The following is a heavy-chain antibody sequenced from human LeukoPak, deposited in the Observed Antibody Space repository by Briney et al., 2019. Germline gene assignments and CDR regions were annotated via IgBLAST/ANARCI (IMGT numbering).Heavy chain of an antibody. J-gene: IGHJ4*02. D-gene: IGHD6-13*01. CDR1: GFTFSSYW. Sequence: GGLRFSCAASGFTFSSYWMSWVRQAPGKGLEWVANIKEDGSEKYYVDSVKGRFTISRDDAKNSLYLQMNSLRAEDTAVYYCARLRGAAADFWGQGILVTVSA. CDR3: ARLRGAAADF. V-gene: IGHV3-7*05. CDR2: IKEDGSEK.